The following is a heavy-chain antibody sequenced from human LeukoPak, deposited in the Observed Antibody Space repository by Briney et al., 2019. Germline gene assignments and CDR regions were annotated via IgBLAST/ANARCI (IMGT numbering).Heavy chain of an antibody. J-gene: IGHJ4*02. D-gene: IGHD6-13*01. CDR1: GFTFSNYW. CDR2: IKEDGSEK. V-gene: IGHV3-7*05. CDR3: AGDWGAAGLWDY. Sequence: GGSLRLSCASSGFTFSNYWMSWVRQAPGKGLEWVANIKEDGSEKDYVDSVKGRFTISRDNAKNSLYLQMNSLRAEDTAIYYCAGDWGAAGLWDYWGQGTLVTVSS.